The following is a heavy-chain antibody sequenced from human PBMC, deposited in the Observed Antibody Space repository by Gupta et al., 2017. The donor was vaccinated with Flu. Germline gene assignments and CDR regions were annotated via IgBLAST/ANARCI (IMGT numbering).Heavy chain of an antibody. J-gene: IGHJ4*02. CDR2: ISGSGDNT. CDR3: AKDIYYAAGGYSIDY. Sequence: QAPGKGLEWVSSISGSGDNTYYADSVRGRFTISRDNSKNTLYLQMNSLSAEDTAIYYCAKDIYYAAGGYSIDYWGQGTLVTVSP. D-gene: IGHD3-22*01. V-gene: IGHV3-23*01.